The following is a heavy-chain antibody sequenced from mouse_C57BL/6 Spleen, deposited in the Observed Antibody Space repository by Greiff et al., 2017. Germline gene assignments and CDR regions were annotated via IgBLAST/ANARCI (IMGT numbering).Heavy chain of an antibody. CDR1: GYAFSSSW. CDR2: IYPGDGDT. CDR3: ARRGYYGSLDY. D-gene: IGHD1-1*01. V-gene: IGHV1-82*01. J-gene: IGHJ2*01. Sequence: QVQLQQSGPELVKPGASVKISCKASGYAFSSSWMNWVKQRPGKGLEWIGRIYPGDGDTNYNGKFKGKATLTADKSSSTAYMQLSSLPSEDSAVYFCARRGYYGSLDYWGQGTTLTVSS.